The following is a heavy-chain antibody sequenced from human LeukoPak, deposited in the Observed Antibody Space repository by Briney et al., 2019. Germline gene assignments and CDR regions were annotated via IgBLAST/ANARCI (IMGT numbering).Heavy chain of an antibody. Sequence: GGSLTLSCAASGLTFSNAWMSWVRQAPGKGLEWVGRIKSKTDGGTTDYTTPVKGGFTISRDDSKNTLYLQMNSLKTEDTAVYYCVGRYLGYWGQGTLVTVSS. CDR3: VGRYLGY. CDR1: GLTFSNAW. CDR2: IKSKTDGGTT. V-gene: IGHV3-15*01. J-gene: IGHJ4*02. D-gene: IGHD3-10*01.